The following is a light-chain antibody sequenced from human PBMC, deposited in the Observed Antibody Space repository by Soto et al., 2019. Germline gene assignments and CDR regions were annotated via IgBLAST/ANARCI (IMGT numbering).Light chain of an antibody. CDR2: LGS. Sequence: DIVMTQSPLSLPVTPGEPASISCRSSQSLLHSNGYNYLDWYLQKPGQSPQLLIYLGSNRASGVPERFSGSGSGTDFTLNISSVEAEDVGVYYCMQALQSPFTFGPGTKVDTK. CDR3: MQALQSPFT. CDR1: QSLLHSNGYNY. J-gene: IGKJ3*01. V-gene: IGKV2-28*01.